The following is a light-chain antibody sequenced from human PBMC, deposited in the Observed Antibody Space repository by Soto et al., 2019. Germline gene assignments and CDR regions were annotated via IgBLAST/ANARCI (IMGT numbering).Light chain of an antibody. J-gene: IGKJ1*01. V-gene: IGKV3-20*01. CDR2: GAS. CDR3: QQYGSTPVT. CDR1: QSVSSSY. Sequence: EIVLTQSPGTLSLSPGERATLSCMASQSVSSSYLAWYQQKPGQGPKLLIYGASSRATGIPERFSGSGSGTDFTLTISRLEPEDFAVYYCQQYGSTPVTFGQGTKVDIK.